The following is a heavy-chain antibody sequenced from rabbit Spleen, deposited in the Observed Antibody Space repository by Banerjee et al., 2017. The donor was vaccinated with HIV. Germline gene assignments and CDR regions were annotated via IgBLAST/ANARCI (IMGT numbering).Heavy chain of an antibody. Sequence: LVKPGASLTLTCTASGFSFNNNYYMCWVRQAPGKGLECIACIYAGSSGATYYASWVNGRFTISSHNAQNTLYLQLNSLTAADTATYFCARDGYTNGDYHRYFNLWGPGTLVTVS. CDR2: IYAGSSGAT. CDR1: GFSFNNNYY. J-gene: IGHJ4*01. D-gene: IGHD2-1*01. V-gene: IGHV1S40*01. CDR3: ARDGYTNGDYHRYFNL.